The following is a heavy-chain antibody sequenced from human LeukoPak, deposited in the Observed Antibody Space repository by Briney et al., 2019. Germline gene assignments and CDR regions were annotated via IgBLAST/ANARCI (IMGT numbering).Heavy chain of an antibody. CDR2: IYSGGST. Sequence: QPGGSLRLSCAASGFTVSSNYMSWVRQAPGKGLEWVSVIYSGGSTYYADSVKGRSTISRDNSKNTLYLQMNSLRAEDTAVYYCARDRQQLIAYYFDYWGQGTLVTVSS. J-gene: IGHJ4*02. D-gene: IGHD6-13*01. V-gene: IGHV3-66*01. CDR3: ARDRQQLIAYYFDY. CDR1: GFTVSSNY.